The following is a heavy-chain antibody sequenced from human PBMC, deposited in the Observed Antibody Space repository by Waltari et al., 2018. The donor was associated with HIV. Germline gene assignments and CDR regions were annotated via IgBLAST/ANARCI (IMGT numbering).Heavy chain of an antibody. V-gene: IGHV4-59*08. CDR3: ARGAYYGSGSYYNFYYYYGMDV. CDR2: IYYSGST. CDR1: GGSISSYY. D-gene: IGHD3-10*01. Sequence: QVQLQESGPGLVKPSETLSLTCNVSGGSISSYYWSWIRQPPGKGLEWIGYIYYSGSTNYNPSLKSRVTISVDTSKNQFSLKLSSVTAADTAVYYCARGAYYGSGSYYNFYYYYGMDVWGQGTTVTVSS. J-gene: IGHJ6*02.